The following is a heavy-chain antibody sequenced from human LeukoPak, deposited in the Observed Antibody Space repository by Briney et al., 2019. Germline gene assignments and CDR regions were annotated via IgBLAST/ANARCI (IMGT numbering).Heavy chain of an antibody. J-gene: IGHJ3*02. Sequence: SGGSLRLSCAASGFTVSSNYMSWVRQAPGKGLEWVSVIYSGGSTDYADSVKGRFTISRDTSKNTLYLQMNSVRVEDTAVYYCARSSHYDILTGYSEEDAFAMWGQGTMVTVSS. D-gene: IGHD3-9*01. CDR3: ARSSHYDILTGYSEEDAFAM. V-gene: IGHV3-53*01. CDR1: GFTVSSNY. CDR2: IYSGGST.